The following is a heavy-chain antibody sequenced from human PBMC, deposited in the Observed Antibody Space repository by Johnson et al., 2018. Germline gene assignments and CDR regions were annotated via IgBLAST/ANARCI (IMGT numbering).Heavy chain of an antibody. V-gene: IGHV3-74*01. J-gene: IGHJ3*02. Sequence: VQLVQSGGGVVQPGRSLRVSCAASGFTFSSYWMHWVRQAPGKGLVWVSRINRDGSTTSYADSVKGRFTISRDNAKNTLYLQMNSLRAEDMATYYCTRDWNNAYDIWGQGTMVAVSS. CDR1: GFTFSSYW. CDR2: INRDGSTT. CDR3: TRDWNNAYDI. D-gene: IGHD1-1*01.